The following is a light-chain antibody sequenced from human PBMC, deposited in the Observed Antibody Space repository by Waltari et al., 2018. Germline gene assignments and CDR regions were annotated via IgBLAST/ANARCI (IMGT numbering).Light chain of an antibody. V-gene: IGLV2-8*01. Sequence: QSSLTQPPSASGSPGQSVTISCTGTNSDVADYDYVSWYQYHPGKAPKLLIYDVTKPPAGVPDRFSGSKSGNTASLTVSGLQAEDEADYYCSSYARSSHVVFGGGTKLTVL. J-gene: IGLJ3*02. CDR1: NSDVADYDY. CDR2: DVT. CDR3: SSYARSSHVV.